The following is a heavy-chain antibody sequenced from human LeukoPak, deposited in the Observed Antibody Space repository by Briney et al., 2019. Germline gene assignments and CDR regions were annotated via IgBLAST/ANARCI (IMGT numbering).Heavy chain of an antibody. D-gene: IGHD3-22*01. Sequence: PSETLSLTCTVSGGSISSSSYYWGWIRQPPGKGLEWIGYISYIGSTNYNPSLKSRVTISIDTSNNEVSLMLTSVTAADTAVYYCASDSISMNAFDAWGQGTMVTVSS. J-gene: IGHJ3*01. CDR2: ISYIGST. V-gene: IGHV4-61*05. CDR1: GGSISSSSYY. CDR3: ASDSISMNAFDA.